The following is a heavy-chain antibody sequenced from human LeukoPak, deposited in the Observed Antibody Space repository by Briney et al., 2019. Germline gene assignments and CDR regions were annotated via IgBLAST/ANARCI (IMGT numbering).Heavy chain of an antibody. V-gene: IGHV4-59*08. Sequence: SETLSLTCTVSGGSISSYHWSWIRQPPGKGLEWIGYIYYSGSTNYNPSLKSRVTISVDTSKNQFSLKLSSVTAADTAVYYCARHYDSSGYSDYWGQGTLVTVSS. D-gene: IGHD3-22*01. CDR3: ARHYDSSGYSDY. CDR2: IYYSGST. CDR1: GGSISSYH. J-gene: IGHJ4*02.